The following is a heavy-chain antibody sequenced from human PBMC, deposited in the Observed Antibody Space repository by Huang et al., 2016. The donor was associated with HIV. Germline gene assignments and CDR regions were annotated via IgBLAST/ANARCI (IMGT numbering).Heavy chain of an antibody. CDR3: ARTEMEYYYGSSGYYPDY. V-gene: IGHV3-48*01. D-gene: IGHD3-22*01. CDR2: ISGRSSNI. Sequence: EVQLVESGGGLVKPGGSLRLSCAASGFTFSCYSMNWVRQAPGRGLEWVSYISGRSSNIYYAHSVKGRFTISRDNAKSSLYLQLNSLRAEDTAVYYCARTEMEYYYGSSGYYPDYWGQGTLVIVSS. CDR1: GFTFSCYS. J-gene: IGHJ4*02.